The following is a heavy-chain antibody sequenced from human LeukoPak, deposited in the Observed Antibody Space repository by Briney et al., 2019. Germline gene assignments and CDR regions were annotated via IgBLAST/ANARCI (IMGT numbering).Heavy chain of an antibody. J-gene: IGHJ4*02. D-gene: IGHD5-24*01. Sequence: ASVKVSCKASGYAFTSDGISWVRQAPGQGLEWMGWISVYNGNTNYAQKLQGRVTMTTDTSTSTAYMELRSLRSDDRAVFYCARGERDGYNLDYWGQGTLVTVSS. V-gene: IGHV1-18*01. CDR2: ISVYNGNT. CDR3: ARGERDGYNLDY. CDR1: GYAFTSDG.